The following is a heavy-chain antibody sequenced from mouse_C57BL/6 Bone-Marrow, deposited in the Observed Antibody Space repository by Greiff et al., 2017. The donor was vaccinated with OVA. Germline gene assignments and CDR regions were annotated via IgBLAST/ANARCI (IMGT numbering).Heavy chain of an antibody. D-gene: IGHD1-1*01. Sequence: EVKLVESGGDLVKPGGSLKLSCAASGFTFSSSGMSWVRQTPDKRLEWVATISSGGSYTYYPDSVKGRFTISRDNAKNNLYLQMSSLKSEDTAMYYCARHAYGSGFAYWGQGTLVTVSA. V-gene: IGHV5-6*02. CDR2: ISSGGSYT. CDR1: GFTFSSSG. CDR3: ARHAYGSGFAY. J-gene: IGHJ3*01.